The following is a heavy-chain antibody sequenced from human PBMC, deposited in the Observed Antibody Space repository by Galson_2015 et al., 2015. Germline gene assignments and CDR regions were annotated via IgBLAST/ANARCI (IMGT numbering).Heavy chain of an antibody. CDR2: ARDKPNSYTP. CDR3: TRGSTVTTGYYHAMDV. J-gene: IGHJ6*02. CDR1: HY. Sequence: HYMDWVRQAPGKGLEWVGRARDKPNSYTPEYAASVRGRFTISRDDSKNSLYLQMNSLRIEDTAVYYCTRGSTVTTGYYHAMDVWGQGTAVTVSS. V-gene: IGHV3-72*01. D-gene: IGHD4-17*01.